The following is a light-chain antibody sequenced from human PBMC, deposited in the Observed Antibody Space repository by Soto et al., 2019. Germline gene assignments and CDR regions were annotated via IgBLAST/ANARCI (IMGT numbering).Light chain of an antibody. Sequence: QSALIQPPSVSGSPGQSVTISCTGTSSDVGSYDYVSWCQQHPGTVPKPMIYNVNTRPSGVPDRFSGSKSGNTASMTISGLQAEDEADYLCCSYTASATYVFDTGTKVTVL. CDR1: SSDVGSYDY. V-gene: IGLV2-11*01. J-gene: IGLJ1*01. CDR2: NVN. CDR3: CSYTASATYV.